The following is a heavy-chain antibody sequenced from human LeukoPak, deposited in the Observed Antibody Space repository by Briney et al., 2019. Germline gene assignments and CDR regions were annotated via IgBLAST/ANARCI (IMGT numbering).Heavy chain of an antibody. J-gene: IGHJ6*03. Sequence: SETLSLTCTVSGYSISSGYYWGWIRQPPGKGLEWIASIYHSGSTYSNPSLRSRLTISVDTSKNQFSLRLSSVTAADTAVYYCARAIVGATSYYYYYYMDVWGKGTTVTVS. CDR3: ARAIVGATSYYYYYYMDV. CDR1: GYSISSGYY. D-gene: IGHD1-26*01. V-gene: IGHV4-38-2*02. CDR2: IYHSGST.